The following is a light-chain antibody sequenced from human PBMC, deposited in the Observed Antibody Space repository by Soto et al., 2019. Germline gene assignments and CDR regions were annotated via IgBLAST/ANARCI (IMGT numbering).Light chain of an antibody. J-gene: IGLJ1*01. Sequence: QSALTQPRSVSGSPGQSVTISCTGTSSDVGGYNYVSWYQQHPGKAPKLMIYDVSKWPSGVPDRFSGSKSGNTASLTISGLQAEDEADYYCCSYAGSYTPWVFGTGTKVTVL. CDR1: SSDVGGYNY. CDR3: CSYAGSYTPWV. V-gene: IGLV2-11*01. CDR2: DVS.